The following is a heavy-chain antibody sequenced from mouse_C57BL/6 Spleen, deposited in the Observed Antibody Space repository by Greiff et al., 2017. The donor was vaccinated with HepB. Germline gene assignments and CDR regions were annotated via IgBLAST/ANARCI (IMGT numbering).Heavy chain of an antibody. J-gene: IGHJ4*01. D-gene: IGHD2-5*01. Sequence: VQLQQSGAELVRPGASVKLSCTASGFNIKDDYMHWVKQRPEQGLEWIGWIDPENGDTEYDSKFQGKATITADTSSNTAYLQLSSLTSEDTAVYYCTTGYYSNYEGYYAMDYWGQGTSVTVSS. CDR2: IDPENGDT. CDR1: GFNIKDDY. V-gene: IGHV14-4*01. CDR3: TTGYYSNYEGYYAMDY.